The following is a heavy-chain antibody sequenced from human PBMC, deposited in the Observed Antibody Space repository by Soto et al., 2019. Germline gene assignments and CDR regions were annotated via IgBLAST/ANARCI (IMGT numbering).Heavy chain of an antibody. CDR1: GFMFSRSW. D-gene: IGHD1-1*01. CDR2: ISPDGRTT. Sequence: GSLRLSCAASGFMFSRSWMSWVRQAPGEGLKWVASISPDGRTTYYVDSVKGRFTISRDNAGNSVYLQMNSLRVEDTAIFYCASLLGSVTTFDNWGQGT. CDR3: ASLLGSVTTFDN. J-gene: IGHJ4*02. V-gene: IGHV3-7*01.